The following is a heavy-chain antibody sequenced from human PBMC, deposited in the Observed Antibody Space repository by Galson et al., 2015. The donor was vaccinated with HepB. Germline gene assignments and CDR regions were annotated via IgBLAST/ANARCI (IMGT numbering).Heavy chain of an antibody. D-gene: IGHD6-13*01. CDR2: IYYSGST. V-gene: IGHV4-61*10. CDR1: GGSITSGSYY. J-gene: IGHJ6*02. Sequence: QVQLQESGPGLVKPSETLSLTCTVSGGSITSGSYYWSWIRQPAGKGLEWIGYIYYSGSTNYNPPLKSRVTISVATSKNQFSLKLSSVTAADTAVYYCARAGRQQLVLQDYYYGMDVWGQGTTVTVSS. CDR3: ARAGRQQLVLQDYYYGMDV.